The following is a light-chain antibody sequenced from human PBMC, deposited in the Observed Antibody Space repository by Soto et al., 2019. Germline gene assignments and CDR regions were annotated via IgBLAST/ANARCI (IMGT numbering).Light chain of an antibody. J-gene: IGLJ2*01. V-gene: IGLV2-8*01. Sequence: QSALTQPPSASGSTGQSVTISCAGTSSDVGGYKYVSWYQQHPGKVPKLIIYEVSERPSGVPERFSGSKSGNTASLTVSGLQAEDEADYYCSSYAGSNHLVFGGGTKLTVL. CDR1: SSDVGGYKY. CDR3: SSYAGSNHLV. CDR2: EVS.